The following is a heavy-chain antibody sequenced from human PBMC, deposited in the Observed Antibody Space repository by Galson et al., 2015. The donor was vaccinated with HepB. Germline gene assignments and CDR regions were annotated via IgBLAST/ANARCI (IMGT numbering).Heavy chain of an antibody. CDR1: GLTFNTYS. CDR3: ARDAEDSGSSWHDF. CDR2: ISSSSHYR. V-gene: IGHV3-21*06. Sequence: SLRLSCAASGLTFNTYSMTWVRQAPGKGPEWVSSISSSSHYRYDADSVKGRFTTSRDNAKNSLFLDMSSLRAEDTAVYYCARDAEDSGSSWHDFWGQGTLVIVSS. J-gene: IGHJ4*02. D-gene: IGHD6-13*01.